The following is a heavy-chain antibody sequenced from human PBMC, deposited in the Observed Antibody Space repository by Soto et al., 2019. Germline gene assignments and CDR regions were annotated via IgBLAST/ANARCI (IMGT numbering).Heavy chain of an antibody. J-gene: IGHJ5*02. V-gene: IGHV1-8*01. CDR2: MNPGSGDT. CDR1: GYSFTNND. D-gene: IGHD3-16*01. Sequence: ASVKVSCKASGYSFTNNDVSWVRQATGQGLEWMGWMNPGSGDTGYAQKFQGRVTMTRDISIATAYMELSSLRSDDTAIYYCARMETFGSLNWFDPWGQGTLVTLSP. CDR3: ARMETFGSLNWFDP.